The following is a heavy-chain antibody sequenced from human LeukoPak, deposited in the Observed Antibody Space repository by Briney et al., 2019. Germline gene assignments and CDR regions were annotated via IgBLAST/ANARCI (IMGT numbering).Heavy chain of an antibody. CDR3: ARGQGGNYYLNYFDY. Sequence: SETLSLTCAVYGGSFRGYYWSWIRQPPGKGLEWIGHFYYSGGTSYSPSLKSRLTISVDTSSNQFSLKLTSVTAADTAVYFCARGQGGNYYLNYFDYWGQGALVTVSS. CDR2: FYYSGGT. J-gene: IGHJ4*02. D-gene: IGHD1-26*01. CDR1: GGSFRGYY. V-gene: IGHV4-59*01.